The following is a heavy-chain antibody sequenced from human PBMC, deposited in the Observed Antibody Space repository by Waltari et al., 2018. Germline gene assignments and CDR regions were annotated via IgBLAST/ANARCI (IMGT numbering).Heavy chain of an antibody. CDR2: IYHSGST. V-gene: IGHV4-38-2*01. Sequence: QVQLQESGPGLVKPSETLSLTCAVSGYSISSGYYWGWIRQPPGKGLEWIGSIYHSGSTYYNPSLKSRVTISVDTSKNQFSLKLSSVTAADTAVYYCASGWQQKEGSTDYWGQGTLVTVSS. CDR1: GYSISSGYY. CDR3: ASGWQQKEGSTDY. D-gene: IGHD3-10*01. J-gene: IGHJ4*02.